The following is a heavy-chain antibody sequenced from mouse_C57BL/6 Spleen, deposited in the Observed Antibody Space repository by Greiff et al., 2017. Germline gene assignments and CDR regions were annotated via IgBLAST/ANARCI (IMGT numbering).Heavy chain of an antibody. CDR3: ARRGELGVFFDY. D-gene: IGHD4-1*01. Sequence: VQLQQPGAELVMPGASVKLSCKASGYTFTSYWMHWVKQRPGQGLEWIGEIDPSANYTTYNQQFKGKSTLTVDKSSSTAYMQLSSLTSEDSAGYYCARRGELGVFFDYWGQCTTLTVSS. CDR1: GYTFTSYW. V-gene: IGHV1-69*01. CDR2: IDPSANYT. J-gene: IGHJ2*01.